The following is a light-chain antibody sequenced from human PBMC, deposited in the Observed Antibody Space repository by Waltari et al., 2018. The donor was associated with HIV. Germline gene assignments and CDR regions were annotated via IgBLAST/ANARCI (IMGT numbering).Light chain of an antibody. CDR3: AARDDSLNVWV. CDR1: TSNVGINP. V-gene: IGLV1-44*01. Sequence: QSFLTQPPSASGTPGRRVVISCSGTTSNVGINPVNWYRQVPGTAPKLLMFSNNQRPSGVTDRFSGSKSGTSASLAIKGLQSEDEADYYCAARDDSLNVWVFGGGTKLTVL. J-gene: IGLJ3*02. CDR2: SNN.